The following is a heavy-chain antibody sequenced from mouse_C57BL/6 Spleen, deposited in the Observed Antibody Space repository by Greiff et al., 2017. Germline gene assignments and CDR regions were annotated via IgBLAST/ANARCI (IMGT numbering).Heavy chain of an antibody. D-gene: IGHD4-1*01. CDR1: GFTFSDYG. J-gene: IGHJ4*01. CDR3: ARRTGNYAMCY. CDR2: ISDLAFSI. V-gene: IGHV5-15*01. Sequence: EVKLVESGGGLVQPGGSLTLSCAASGFTFSDYGMAWVRQAPRKGPEWVAFISDLAFSIYYADTVTVRFTISGVNAKNTLYLERSRLRSEDTSMYYFARRTGNYAMCYWGQGASVTFS.